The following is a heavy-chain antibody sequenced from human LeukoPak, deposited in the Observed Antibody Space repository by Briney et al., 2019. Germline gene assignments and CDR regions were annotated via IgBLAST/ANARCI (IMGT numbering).Heavy chain of an antibody. CDR1: GFTFSTYS. D-gene: IGHD3-10*01. CDR3: AKDLHYGSADY. Sequence: GGSLRLSCAASGFTFSTYSINWVRQAPGKGLEWVSYIRSRDRTIYYADSVKGRFTISTDNAENSLYLQMNSLRAEDTAVYYCAKDLHYGSADYWGQGTLVTVSS. J-gene: IGHJ4*02. V-gene: IGHV3-48*01. CDR2: IRSRDRTI.